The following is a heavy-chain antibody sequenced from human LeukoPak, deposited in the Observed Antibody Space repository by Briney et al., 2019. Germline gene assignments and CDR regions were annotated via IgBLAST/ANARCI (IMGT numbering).Heavy chain of an antibody. Sequence: YYSGSTNYNPSLKSRVTISVDTSKNQFSLKLSSVTAADTAVYYCARLVDTAMVSALYFDYWGQGTLVTVSS. D-gene: IGHD5-18*01. V-gene: IGHV4-59*08. J-gene: IGHJ4*02. CDR3: ARLVDTAMVSALYFDY. CDR2: YYSGST.